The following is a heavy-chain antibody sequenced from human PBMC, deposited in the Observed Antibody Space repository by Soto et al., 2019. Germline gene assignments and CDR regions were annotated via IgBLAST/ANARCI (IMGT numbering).Heavy chain of an antibody. CDR2: FYFSGNT. Sequence: QVQLRESAPGLLKPSETLSLTCSVSGGSITNYYWSWVRQAPGKGLEWIGYFYFSGNTNYNPSRMSRVSIYADTSKNQFYLKLSSVTAADTAMYFCARAPHNDPNVSYHGMDVWGRGTTVTVSS. CDR3: ARAPHNDPNVSYHGMDV. V-gene: IGHV4-59*01. J-gene: IGHJ6*01. CDR1: GGSITNYY.